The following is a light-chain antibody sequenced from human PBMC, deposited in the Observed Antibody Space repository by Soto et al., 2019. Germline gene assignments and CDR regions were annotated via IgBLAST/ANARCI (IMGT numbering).Light chain of an antibody. CDR1: QGISNH. CDR2: AAS. J-gene: IGKJ5*01. CDR3: QQSYSTIT. Sequence: DIQMTQSPSAMSSSVGDKVTITCRASQGISNHLVWFQQKPGKAPKLLIYAASSLQSGVPSRFSGSGSGTDFTLTISSLQPEDFATYYCQQSYSTITFGQGTRLEIK. V-gene: IGKV1-39*01.